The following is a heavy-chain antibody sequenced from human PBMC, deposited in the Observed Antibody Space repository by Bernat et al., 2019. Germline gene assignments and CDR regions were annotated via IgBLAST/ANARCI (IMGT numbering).Heavy chain of an antibody. J-gene: IGHJ4*02. CDR1: GFTFSSYE. Sequence: EVQLVESGGGLVQPGGSLRPSCAASGFTFSSYEMNWVRQAPGKGLEWVSYISSSGSTIYYADSVKGRFTISRDNAKNSLYLQMNSLRAEDTAVYYCASGLANFDYWGQGTLVTVSS. D-gene: IGHD2-8*01. CDR2: ISSSGSTI. CDR3: ASGLANFDY. V-gene: IGHV3-48*03.